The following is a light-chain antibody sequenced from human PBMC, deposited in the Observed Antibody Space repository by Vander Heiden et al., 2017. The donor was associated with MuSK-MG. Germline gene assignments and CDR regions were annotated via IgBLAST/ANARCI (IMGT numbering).Light chain of an antibody. CDR1: DVAKQY. CDR3: QSADSSATYV. CDR2: KDN. J-gene: IGLJ1*01. V-gene: IGLV3-25*03. Sequence: SDDLTQPPSVSLSPGQPARITFSGDDVAKQYTYWYQQKPGQAPVLVIYKDNLRPSGIPERFSASSSGTTATLTISGVQAEDEADYYCQSADSSATYVFGSGTKVTVL.